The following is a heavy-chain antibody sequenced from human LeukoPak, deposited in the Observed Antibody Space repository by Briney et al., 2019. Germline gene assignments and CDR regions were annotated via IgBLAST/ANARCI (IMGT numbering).Heavy chain of an antibody. Sequence: PGRSLRLSCAASGFTFSSYGMHWVRQAPGKGLEWVAVISYDGSNKYYADSVKGRFTISRDNSKNTLYLQMNSLRAEDTAAYYCAKLLRAGASYNKAAAGTWGQGTLVTVSS. D-gene: IGHD6-13*01. V-gene: IGHV3-30*18. CDR1: GFTFSSYG. CDR2: ISYDGSNK. J-gene: IGHJ4*02. CDR3: AKLLRAGASYNKAAAGT.